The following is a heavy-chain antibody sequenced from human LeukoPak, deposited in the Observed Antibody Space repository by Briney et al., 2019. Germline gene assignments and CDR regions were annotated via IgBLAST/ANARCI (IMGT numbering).Heavy chain of an antibody. Sequence: ASVKVSCKASGGTFSSYAISWVRQAPGQGLEWMGRIIPILGIANYAQKFQGRVTITADKSTSTAYMELSSLRSEDTAVYYCARARGIAPRWYMDVWGKGTTVTVSS. J-gene: IGHJ6*03. CDR3: ARARGIAPRWYMDV. CDR2: IIPILGIA. CDR1: GGTFSSYA. V-gene: IGHV1-69*04. D-gene: IGHD6-6*01.